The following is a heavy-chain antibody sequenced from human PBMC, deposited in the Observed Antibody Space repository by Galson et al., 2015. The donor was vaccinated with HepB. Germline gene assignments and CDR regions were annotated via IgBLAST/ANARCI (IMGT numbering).Heavy chain of an antibody. CDR3: AFSSGWTGVWFDP. J-gene: IGHJ5*02. D-gene: IGHD6-19*01. Sequence: SVKVSCKASGYTFTSYGISWVRQAPGQGLEWMGWISAYNGNTNYAQKLQGRVTITADESTSTAYMELSSLRSEDTAVYYCAFSSGWTGVWFDPWGQGTLATVSS. V-gene: IGHV1-18*04. CDR1: GYTFTSYG. CDR2: ISAYNGNT.